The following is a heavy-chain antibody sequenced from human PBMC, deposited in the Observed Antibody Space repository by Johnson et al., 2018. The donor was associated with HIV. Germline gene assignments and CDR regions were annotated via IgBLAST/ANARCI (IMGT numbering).Heavy chain of an antibody. CDR2: IKQDGSAI. V-gene: IGHV3-7*01. J-gene: IGHJ3*02. D-gene: IGHD3-9*01. CDR1: RFTFSSYW. CDR3: ARESGVRYFDWLAVWAFDI. Sequence: VQLVESGGGLVQPGGSLRLSCAASRFTFSSYWMSWVRQAPGKGLEWVANIKQDGSAIYSVDSVKGSFTISRDNAKNSLYLHMNSLRAEDTAVYYCARESGVRYFDWLAVWAFDIWGQGTMVTVSS.